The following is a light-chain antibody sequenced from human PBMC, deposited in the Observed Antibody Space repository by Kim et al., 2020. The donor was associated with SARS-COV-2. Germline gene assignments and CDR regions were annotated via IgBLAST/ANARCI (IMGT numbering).Light chain of an antibody. CDR2: DVS. J-gene: IGLJ2*01. CDR1: SSDVGGYNY. Sequence: QSALTQPASVSGSPGQSITISCTGTSSDVGGYNYVSWYQQYPGKAPKLMIYDVSNRPSGVSNRFSGSKSANTASLTISGVQAEDEGDYYCSSYTSSSTLVFGGGTQLTVL. V-gene: IGLV2-14*03. CDR3: SSYTSSSTLV.